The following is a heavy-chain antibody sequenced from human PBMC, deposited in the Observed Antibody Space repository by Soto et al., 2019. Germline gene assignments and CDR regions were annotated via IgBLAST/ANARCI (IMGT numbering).Heavy chain of an antibody. CDR1: EFTFRSYG. D-gene: IGHD5-12*01. CDR3: AKDFSEYSRSSPDA. J-gene: IGHJ5*02. V-gene: IGHV3-30*18. Sequence: QPGGSLRLSCAASEFTFRSYGMHWVRQAPGKGLEWVAVISYDGSNKYYADSVKGRFTISRDNSKNTLYLQMNSLRADDTAVYYCAKDFSEYSRSSPDAWGQGTRVTVSS. CDR2: ISYDGSNK.